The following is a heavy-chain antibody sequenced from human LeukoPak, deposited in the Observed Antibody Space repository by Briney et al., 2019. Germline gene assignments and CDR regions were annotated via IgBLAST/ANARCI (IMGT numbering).Heavy chain of an antibody. D-gene: IGHD3-3*01. V-gene: IGHV1-2*02. CDR2: INPNSGGT. CDR1: GYTFTSYY. J-gene: IGHJ4*02. CDR3: ARSGAIFGVVINDY. Sequence: ASVKVSCKASGYTFTSYYMHWVRQAPGQGLEWMGWINPNSGGTNYAQKFQGRVTMTRYTSISTAYMELSRLRSDDTAVYYCARSGAIFGVVINDYRGQGTLVTVSS.